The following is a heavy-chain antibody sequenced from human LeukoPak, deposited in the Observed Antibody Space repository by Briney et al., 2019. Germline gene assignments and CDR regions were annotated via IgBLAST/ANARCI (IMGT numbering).Heavy chain of an antibody. CDR3: ARDRVATAGSFDY. CDR1: GFTFSSYS. Sequence: GGSLRLSCAASGFTFSSYSMNRVRQAPGKGLESVSSISSSSSYIYYAASVKGRFTISRDNAKNSLYLQINSLRAEDTAVYYCARDRVATAGSFDYWGQGTLVTVSS. D-gene: IGHD4-23*01. J-gene: IGHJ4*02. V-gene: IGHV3-21*01. CDR2: ISSSSSYI.